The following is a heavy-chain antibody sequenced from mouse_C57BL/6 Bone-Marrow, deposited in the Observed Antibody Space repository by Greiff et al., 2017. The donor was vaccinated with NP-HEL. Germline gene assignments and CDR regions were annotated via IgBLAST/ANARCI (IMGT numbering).Heavy chain of an antibody. Sequence: LVESGPELVKPGASVKISCKASGYSFTDYNMNWVKQSHGKSLEWLGVVNPNYGTSSYNQKFNGNATLTVDQSSSTAYMQLNSMTSEDSAVYYCAREGDRGTYYDYVFAYWGQGTLVTVSA. V-gene: IGHV1-39*01. CDR3: AREGDRGTYYDYVFAY. J-gene: IGHJ3*01. D-gene: IGHD2-4*01. CDR2: VNPNYGTS. CDR1: GYSFTDYN.